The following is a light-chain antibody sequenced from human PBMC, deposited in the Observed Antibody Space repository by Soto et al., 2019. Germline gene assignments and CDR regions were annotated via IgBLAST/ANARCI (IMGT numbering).Light chain of an antibody. CDR3: QQRSSWPFT. J-gene: IGKJ3*01. CDR2: ATS. V-gene: IGKV3D-20*02. Sequence: EIVLRQSPGTLSLAPGERATLSCRASQSLSNNIYLAWYQQKPGKAPKLLIYATSSRATGIPARFSGSGSGTDFTLTISSLEPEDFAVYYCQQRSSWPFTFGPGTKVDI. CDR1: QSLSNNIY.